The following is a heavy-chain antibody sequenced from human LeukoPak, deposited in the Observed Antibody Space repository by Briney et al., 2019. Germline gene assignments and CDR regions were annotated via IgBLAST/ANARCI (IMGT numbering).Heavy chain of an antibody. CDR1: GSTVSSNY. Sequence: GGSLRLSCAASGSTVSSNYMSWVRQAPGKGLEWVSVIYSGGSTYYADSVKGRFTISRDNSKNTLYLQMNSLRAEDTAVYYCARRGYYYYYMDVWGKGTTVTVSS. D-gene: IGHD3-10*01. V-gene: IGHV3-53*01. J-gene: IGHJ6*03. CDR2: IYSGGST. CDR3: ARRGYYYYYMDV.